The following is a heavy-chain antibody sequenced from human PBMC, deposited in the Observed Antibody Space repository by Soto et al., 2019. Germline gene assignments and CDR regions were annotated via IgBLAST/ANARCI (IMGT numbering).Heavy chain of an antibody. J-gene: IGHJ4*02. D-gene: IGHD2-15*01. CDR1: VGSISSGDYY. CDR2: IYYSGST. CDR3: ARARGARYFDH. Sequence: SETLSLTCTVSVGSISSGDYYWSWIRQPPGKGLEWIGYIYYSGSTYYNPSLKSRVTISVDTSKNQFSLKLSSVTAADTAVYYCARARGARYFDHWGQGTLVTVSS. V-gene: IGHV4-30-4*01.